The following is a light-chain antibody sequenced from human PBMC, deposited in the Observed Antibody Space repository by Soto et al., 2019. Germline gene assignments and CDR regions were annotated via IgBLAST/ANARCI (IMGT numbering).Light chain of an antibody. CDR3: LQDYNYPLT. V-gene: IGKV1-6*01. J-gene: IGKJ4*01. Sequence: AIQMTQSPSSLSASVGDRVTITCRASQGIRIDLGWYQQKPGKAPKLLIYAASSLQSGVPSRFSGSGSGTDFTLTISRLQPEDFATYYCLQDYNYPLTFGGGTKVEIK. CDR1: QGIRID. CDR2: AAS.